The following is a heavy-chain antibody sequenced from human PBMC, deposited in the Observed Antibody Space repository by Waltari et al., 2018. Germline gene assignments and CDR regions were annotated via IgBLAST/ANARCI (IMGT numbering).Heavy chain of an antibody. CDR1: GGSISSSSYY. J-gene: IGHJ5*02. V-gene: IGHV4-39*01. CDR2: SHYSGIT. Sequence: QLQLQESGPGLVKPSETLSLTCTVSGGSISSSSYYWGWIRQPPGKGLEWIGSSHYSGITYYNPSLKGRVTISVDTSKNQFSLKLSSVTAADTAVYYCASYSSGWNWFDPWGQGTLVTVSS. D-gene: IGHD6-19*01. CDR3: ASYSSGWNWFDP.